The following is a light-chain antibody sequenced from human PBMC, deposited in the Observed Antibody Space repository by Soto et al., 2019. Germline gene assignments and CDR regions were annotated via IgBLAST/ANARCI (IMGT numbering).Light chain of an antibody. V-gene: IGKV3-20*01. J-gene: IGKJ1*01. CDR2: GAS. CDR1: QSVSSSY. CDR3: QQYGSSPEWT. Sequence: EIVLTQSPGTLSLSPGERATLSCRASQSVSSSYLAWSQQKPGQAPRLLIFGASSRATGIPDRFSGSGSATDFTLTISRLEPEDLAVYYCQQYGSSPEWTFGQGTKVEIK.